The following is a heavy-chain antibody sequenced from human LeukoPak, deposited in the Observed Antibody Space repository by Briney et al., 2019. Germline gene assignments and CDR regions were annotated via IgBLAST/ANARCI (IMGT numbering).Heavy chain of an antibody. V-gene: IGHV1-2*02. CDR1: GYTFTGYY. Sequence: ASVKVSCKASGYTFTGYYMHWVRQAPGQGLEWMGWINPNSGGTNYAQKFQGRVTMTRDTSISTAYMELSRLRSDDTAVYYCARGGPSGSYLDWFDPWGQGTLVTASS. CDR3: ARGGPSGSYLDWFDP. CDR2: INPNSGGT. J-gene: IGHJ5*02. D-gene: IGHD1-26*01.